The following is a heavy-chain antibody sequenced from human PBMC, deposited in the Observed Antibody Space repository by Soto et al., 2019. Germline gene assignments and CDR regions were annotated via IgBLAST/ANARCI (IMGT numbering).Heavy chain of an antibody. D-gene: IGHD3-22*01. Sequence: EVQLLESGGGLVQPGESLRLSCAASGFTFSIYAMTWVRQSPGKGLEWVSSMSRTGDNTYYADSVKGRFTISRDNSKNTLYLQMNSLRAEDTDIYYCAKDQSNSNPLYYFDFWGPGTLVTVSS. V-gene: IGHV3-23*01. CDR1: GFTFSIYA. CDR2: MSRTGDNT. J-gene: IGHJ4*02. CDR3: AKDQSNSNPLYYFDF.